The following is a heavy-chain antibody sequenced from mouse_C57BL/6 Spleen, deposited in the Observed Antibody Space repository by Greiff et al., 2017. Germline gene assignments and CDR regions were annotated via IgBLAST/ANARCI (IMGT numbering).Heavy chain of an antibody. CDR3: ARGYYGSSYGYARDY. CDR1: GFTFSDYG. Sequence: EVKLVESGGGLVKPGGSLKLSCAASGFTFSDYGMHWVRQAPEKGLEWVAYISSGSSTIYYADTVQGRFTISRDNAKNTLFLQMTSLRSEDTGMYYCARGYYGSSYGYARDYWGQGTSVTVSS. CDR2: ISSGSSTI. D-gene: IGHD1-1*01. J-gene: IGHJ4*01. V-gene: IGHV5-17*01.